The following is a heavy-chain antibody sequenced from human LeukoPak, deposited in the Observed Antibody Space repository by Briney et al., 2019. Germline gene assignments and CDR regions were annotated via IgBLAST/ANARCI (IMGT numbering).Heavy chain of an antibody. CDR3: ASLCSGGTCFTPY. D-gene: IGHD2-15*01. CDR2: ISSDSTTT. J-gene: IGHJ4*02. CDR1: GFTFNSDS. V-gene: IGHV3-48*01. Sequence: GGSLRLSCGGSGFTFNSDSLNWVRQAPGKGLEWVSYISSDSTTTYYADSVKGRFTISRDTAKNSLYLQMNSLRAEDTAIYYCASLCSGGTCFTPYWGQGTLVTVSS.